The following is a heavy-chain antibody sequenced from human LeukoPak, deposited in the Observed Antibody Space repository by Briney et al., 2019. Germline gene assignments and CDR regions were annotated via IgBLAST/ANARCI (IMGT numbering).Heavy chain of an antibody. CDR2: IYYTGST. J-gene: IGHJ4*02. Sequence: SETLSLTCTVSGGSISSYYWSWIRQPPGKGLEWIGYIYYTGSTNYNPSLKSRVTISVDTSKNQFSLRLTSVTAADTAVYYCAGVASSVPDYWGQGTLVTVSP. CDR3: AGVASSVPDY. D-gene: IGHD3-10*01. V-gene: IGHV4-59*08. CDR1: GGSISSYY.